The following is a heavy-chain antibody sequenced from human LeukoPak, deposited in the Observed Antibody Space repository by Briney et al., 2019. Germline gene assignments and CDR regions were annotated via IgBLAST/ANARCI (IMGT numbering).Heavy chain of an antibody. CDR1: GGTFSSYD. D-gene: IGHD1-26*01. CDR2: INPNSGGT. CDR3: ARAMYWELLGAFDI. J-gene: IGHJ3*02. Sequence: GASVKVSCKASGGTFSSYDISWVRQAPGQGLEWMGWINPNSGGTNYAQKFQGRVTITADKSTSTAYMELSSLRSEDTAVYYCARAMYWELLGAFDIWGQGTMVTVSS. V-gene: IGHV1-69*10.